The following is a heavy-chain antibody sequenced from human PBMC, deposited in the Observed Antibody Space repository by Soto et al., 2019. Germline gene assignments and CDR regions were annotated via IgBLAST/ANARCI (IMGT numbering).Heavy chain of an antibody. D-gene: IGHD3-10*01. CDR3: ARGPGASGTYHYYFDY. CDR2: IYYTGST. CDR1: GGSLSSYW. Sequence: SETLSLTCTVSGGSLSSYWWSWIRQPPGKGLEWIGYIYYTGSTNYNPSLKSRVTISLDASKNQFSLRLSSVTAADTAVYYCARGPGASGTYHYYFDYWGPGTLVTVSS. J-gene: IGHJ4*02. V-gene: IGHV4-59*01.